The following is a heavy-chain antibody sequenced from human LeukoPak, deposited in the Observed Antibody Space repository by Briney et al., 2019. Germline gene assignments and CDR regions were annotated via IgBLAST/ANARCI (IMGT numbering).Heavy chain of an antibody. CDR1: GFTFSSYG. CDR3: AKDSYSTGWGGDWFDP. D-gene: IGHD6-19*01. J-gene: IGHJ5*02. CDR2: ISSDGSNE. Sequence: GGSLSLSCTASGFTFSSYGMHWVRQAPGKGLEWVAVISSDGSNEYYADSVKGRFTISRDNSKITLYLQMNSLRSEDTAVYYCAKDSYSTGWGGDWFDPWGQGTLVTVSS. V-gene: IGHV3-30*18.